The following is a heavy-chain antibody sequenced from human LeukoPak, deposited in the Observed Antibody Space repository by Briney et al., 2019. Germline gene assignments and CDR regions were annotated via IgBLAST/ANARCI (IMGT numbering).Heavy chain of an antibody. J-gene: IGHJ4*02. CDR2: INHSGST. D-gene: IGHD2-21*02. CDR1: GGSFSGYY. Sequence: PSETLSLTCAVYGGSFSGYYWSWIRQPPGKGLEWIGEINHSGSTNYNPSLKSRVTISVDTSKNQFSLKLSSVTAADTAVYYCARIPPGVVVTVWGQGILVTVSS. CDR3: ARIPPGVVVTV. V-gene: IGHV4-34*01.